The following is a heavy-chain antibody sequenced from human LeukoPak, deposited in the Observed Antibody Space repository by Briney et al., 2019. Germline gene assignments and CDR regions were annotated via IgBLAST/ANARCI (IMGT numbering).Heavy chain of an antibody. J-gene: IGHJ4*02. V-gene: IGHV3-7*01. CDR3: ARAPTRSGPYFDY. Sequence: GGSLRLSCTVSGFTFSSYWMSWVRQAPGKGLEWVANIKQDGSEKYYVDSVKGRFTISRDNPKNSLYLHMDSLRADDTAVYFCARAPTRSGPYFDYWGQGTLVTVSS. CDR1: GFTFSSYW. CDR2: IKQDGSEK.